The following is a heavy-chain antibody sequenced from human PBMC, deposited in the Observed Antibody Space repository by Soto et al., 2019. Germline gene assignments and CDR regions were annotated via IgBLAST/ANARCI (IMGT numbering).Heavy chain of an antibody. CDR3: ARGERPVRSGTAGY. CDR2: MNPNSGNT. Sequence: GASVKVSCKASGYTFTSYDINWVRQATGQGLEWMGWMNPNSGNTGYAQKFQGRVTMTRNTSISTAYMELSSLRSEDTAVYYCARGERPVRSGTAGYWGQGTLVTVSS. D-gene: IGHD3-3*01. CDR1: GYTFTSYD. V-gene: IGHV1-8*01. J-gene: IGHJ4*02.